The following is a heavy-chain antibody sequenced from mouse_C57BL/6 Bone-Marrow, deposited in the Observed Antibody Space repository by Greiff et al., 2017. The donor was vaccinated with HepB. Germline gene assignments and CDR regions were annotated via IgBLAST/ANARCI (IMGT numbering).Heavy chain of an antibody. V-gene: IGHV14-4*01. CDR3: TSDGYYPAWFAY. Sequence: VHVKQSGAELVRPGASVKLSCTASGFNITDDYMHWVKQRPEQGLEWIGWIDPENGDTEYASKFQGKATITADTSSNTAYLQLSSLTSEDTAVYYCTSDGYYPAWFAYWGQGTLVTVSA. J-gene: IGHJ3*01. CDR2: IDPENGDT. D-gene: IGHD2-3*01. CDR1: GFNITDDY.